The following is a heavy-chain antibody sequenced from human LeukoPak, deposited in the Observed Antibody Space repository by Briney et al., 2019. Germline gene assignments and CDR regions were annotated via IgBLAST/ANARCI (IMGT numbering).Heavy chain of an antibody. D-gene: IGHD2-2*01. CDR2: ISGSGGST. V-gene: IGHV3-23*01. J-gene: IGHJ4*02. CDR1: GFTFSSYA. Sequence: GGSLRLSCAASGFTFSSYAINWVRQAPGKGLEWVSVISGSGGSTYYADSVKGRFTISRDNSKSTLYLQMNSLRAEDAAVYYCAKVPDIVVVPASYFDYWGQGTLVTVSS. CDR3: AKVPDIVVVPASYFDY.